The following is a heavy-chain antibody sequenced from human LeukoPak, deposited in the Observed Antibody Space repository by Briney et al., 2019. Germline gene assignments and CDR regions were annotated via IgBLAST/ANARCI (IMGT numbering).Heavy chain of an antibody. V-gene: IGHV3-23*01. D-gene: IGHD3-16*02. J-gene: IGHJ4*02. CDR3: AKDSGAFMITFGGVIVPPFYFDY. CDR1: GFTFSSYS. CDR2: ISGSGGST. Sequence: GGSLRLSCAASGFTFSSYSMNWVRQAPGKGLEWVSAISGSGGSTYYADSVKGRFTISRDNSKNTLYLQMNSLRAEDTAVYYCAKDSGAFMITFGGVIVPPFYFDYWGQGTLVTVSS.